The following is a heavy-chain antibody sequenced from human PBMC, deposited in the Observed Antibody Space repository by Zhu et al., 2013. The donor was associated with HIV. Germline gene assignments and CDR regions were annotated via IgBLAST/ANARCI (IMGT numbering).Heavy chain of an antibody. CDR3: ATAFSTSWHSSTEYFQH. J-gene: IGHJ1*01. Sequence: VQLVQSGAEVKKPGASVRISCKVSGYTFSDDYIHWVRQAPGKGLEWMGLVDPEETIYAGKFQGRVTMTADTSTDTAYMDLSSLRSEDTAVLYCATAFSTSWHSSTEYFQHWARAPWSPSPQ. CDR2: VDPEET. D-gene: IGHD2-2*01. V-gene: IGHV1-69-2*01. CDR1: GYTFSDDY.